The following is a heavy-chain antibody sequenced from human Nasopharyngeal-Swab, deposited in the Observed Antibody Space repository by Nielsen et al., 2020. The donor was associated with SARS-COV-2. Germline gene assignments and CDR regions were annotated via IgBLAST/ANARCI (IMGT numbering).Heavy chain of an antibody. CDR1: GGSISSSSYY. J-gene: IGHJ4*02. CDR2: IYYSGST. D-gene: IGHD6-19*01. V-gene: IGHV4-39*01. CDR3: ARHPHSSSGWPYYFDY. Sequence: GSLRLSCTVSGGSISSSSYYWGWIRQPPGKGLEWIGSIYYSGSTYYNPSLKSLVTISVDTSKNQFSLKLSSVTAADTAVYYCARHPHSSSGWPYYFDYWGQGTLVTVSS.